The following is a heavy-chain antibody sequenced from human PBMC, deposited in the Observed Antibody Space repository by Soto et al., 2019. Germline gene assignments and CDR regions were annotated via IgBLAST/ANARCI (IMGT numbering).Heavy chain of an antibody. D-gene: IGHD6-19*01. CDR3: ARDQSTVAAQFDY. Sequence: ASVKVSCKASGYTFTSYAMHWVRQAPGQRLEWMGWINAGNGNTNYSQTFQGRVSLTRDTSASTAYMELSSLRSEDTAVYYCARDQSTVAAQFDYWGQGTLVTVSS. CDR1: GYTFTSYA. CDR2: INAGNGNT. V-gene: IGHV1-3*01. J-gene: IGHJ4*02.